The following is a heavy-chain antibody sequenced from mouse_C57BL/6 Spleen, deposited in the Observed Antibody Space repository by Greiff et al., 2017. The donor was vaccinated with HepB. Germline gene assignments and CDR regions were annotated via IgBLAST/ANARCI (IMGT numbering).Heavy chain of an antibody. CDR2: ISGGGGNT. CDR1: GFTFSSYT. V-gene: IGHV5-9*01. CDR3: ARSNWDHYYAMDY. D-gene: IGHD4-1*01. Sequence: DVKLVESGGGLVKPGGSLKLSCAASGFTFSSYTMSWVRQTPEKRLEWVATISGGGGNTYYPDSVKGRFTISRDNAKNTLYLQMSSLRSEDTALYYCARSNWDHYYAMDYWGQGTSVTVSS. J-gene: IGHJ4*01.